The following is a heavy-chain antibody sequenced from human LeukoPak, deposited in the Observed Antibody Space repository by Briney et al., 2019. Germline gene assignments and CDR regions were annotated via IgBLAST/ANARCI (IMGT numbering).Heavy chain of an antibody. CDR3: ARASGNLFDY. Sequence: GASVKVSCKASGYTFSGYYMHWVRQAPGQGHEWMGWISPKSGDTNYAQKFQGRVTMTRDTSISTAYMELSRLRSDDAAVYYCARASGNLFDYWGQGTLVTVSS. J-gene: IGHJ4*02. CDR1: GYTFSGYY. D-gene: IGHD4-23*01. CDR2: ISPKSGDT. V-gene: IGHV1-2*02.